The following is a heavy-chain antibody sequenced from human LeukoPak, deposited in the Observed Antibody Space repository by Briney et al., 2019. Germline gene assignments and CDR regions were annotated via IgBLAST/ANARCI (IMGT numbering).Heavy chain of an antibody. V-gene: IGHV4-34*01. D-gene: IGHD2-2*01. CDR1: GGSFSGYY. Sequence: SETLSLTCAVYGGSFSGYYWSWIRQPPGKGLEWIGEINHSGSTNYNPSLKSRVTISVDTSKNQFSLKLSSVTAADTAVYYCARGSKGRYCCSTSCYRRGYWFDPWGQGTLVTVSS. J-gene: IGHJ5*02. CDR2: INHSGST. CDR3: ARGSKGRYCCSTSCYRRGYWFDP.